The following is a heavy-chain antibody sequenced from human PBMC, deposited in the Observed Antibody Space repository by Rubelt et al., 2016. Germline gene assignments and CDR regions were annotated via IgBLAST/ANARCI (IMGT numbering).Heavy chain of an antibody. V-gene: IGHV3-9*01. Sequence: EVQLVESGGGLVQPGRSLRLSCAASGFSFDDYGMHWVRQAPGKGLGWVSGINWGSKRMGYADSVKGRFTISSDNSKNSLYLQMNSLRTETTAWDYGAKDLRYSSGYGMDIWGQGTTVTVSS. D-gene: IGHD3-9*01. CDR2: INWGSKRM. J-gene: IGHJ6*02. CDR3: AKDLRYSSGYGMDI. CDR1: GFSFDDYG.